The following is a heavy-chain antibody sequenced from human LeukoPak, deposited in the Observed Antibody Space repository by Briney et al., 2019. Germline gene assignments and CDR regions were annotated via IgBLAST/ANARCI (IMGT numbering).Heavy chain of an antibody. CDR1: GGSISSSSYY. Sequence: SETLSLTCTVSGGSISSSSYYWGWIRQHPGKGLEWIGSIYYSGSTYYNPSLKSRVTISVDTSKNQFSLKLSSVTAADTAVYYCAASPADAFDIWGQGTMVTVSS. CDR3: AASPADAFDI. CDR2: IYYSGST. V-gene: IGHV4-39*01. J-gene: IGHJ3*02.